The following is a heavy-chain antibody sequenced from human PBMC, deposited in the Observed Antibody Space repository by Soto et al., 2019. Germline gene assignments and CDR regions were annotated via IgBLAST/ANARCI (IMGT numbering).Heavy chain of an antibody. V-gene: IGHV1-2*04. Sequence: ASVKVSCKASGYLFAGYYLHWARQAPGQGLEWMGWINPSSGDTDYAQKFEAWATMTRDKSTDTAYLDSSSLRSADTAVYYCARERHFLDSGGYHENYFDFWGQGTLVTVSS. CDR3: ARERHFLDSGGYHENYFDF. J-gene: IGHJ4*02. CDR2: INPSSGDT. CDR1: GYLFAGYY. D-gene: IGHD3-22*01.